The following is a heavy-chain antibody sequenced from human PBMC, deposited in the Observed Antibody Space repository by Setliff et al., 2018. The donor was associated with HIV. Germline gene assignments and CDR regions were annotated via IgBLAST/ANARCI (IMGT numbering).Heavy chain of an antibody. CDR3: ARLRGVLVGIDP. J-gene: IGHJ5*02. V-gene: IGHV4-39*01. CDR2: IYYSGST. D-gene: IGHD3-10*01. CDR1: GGSISSSSYY. Sequence: SETLSLTCTVSGGSISSSSYYWGWIRQPPGKGLEWIGSIYYSGSTYYNPSLKSRVTISVDTSKNQFSLKLSSVTAADTAVYYCARLRGVLVGIDPWGQGTLVTVS.